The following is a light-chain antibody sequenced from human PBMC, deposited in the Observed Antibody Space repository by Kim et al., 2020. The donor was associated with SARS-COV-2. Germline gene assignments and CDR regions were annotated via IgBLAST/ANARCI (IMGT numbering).Light chain of an antibody. J-gene: IGKJ2*01. Sequence: AAVGDRVTITCRASQSGRFHLAWYQQKPGKAPKLLIYKTSNLQRGVPSRFSGSGFGTEFTLTITSLQPDDFATYYCQQYDSYSYTFGQGTKVDIK. CDR3: QQYDSYSYT. CDR2: KTS. V-gene: IGKV1-5*03. CDR1: QSGRFH.